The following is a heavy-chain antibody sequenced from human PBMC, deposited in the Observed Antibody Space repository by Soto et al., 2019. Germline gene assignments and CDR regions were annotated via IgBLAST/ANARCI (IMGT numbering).Heavy chain of an antibody. CDR3: ARAHMDTAGYGMDV. D-gene: IGHD5-18*01. V-gene: IGHV3-21*01. J-gene: IGHJ6*02. Sequence: EVQLVESGGGLVKPGGSLRLSCAASGFTFSSYSMNWVRQAPGKGLEWVSSISSSSSYIYYADSVKGRFTISRDNAKNYLDLQMNSLRAEDTAVYYGARAHMDTAGYGMDVWGPGTPVTVSS. CDR2: ISSSSSYI. CDR1: GFTFSSYS.